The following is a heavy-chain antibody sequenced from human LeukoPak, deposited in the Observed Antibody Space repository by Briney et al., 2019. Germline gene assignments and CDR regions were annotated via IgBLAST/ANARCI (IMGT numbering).Heavy chain of an antibody. D-gene: IGHD3-3*01. CDR2: ISSSGSTI. CDR1: GFTFSDYY. V-gene: IGHV3-11*04. Sequence: GGSLRLSCAPSGFTFSDYYMSWIRQAPGKGLEWVSYISSSGSTIYYADSVKGRFTISRDNAKNSLYLQMNSLRAEDTAVYYCARDINPPGYDFWSGYPDYWGQGTLVTVSS. J-gene: IGHJ4*02. CDR3: ARDINPPGYDFWSGYPDY.